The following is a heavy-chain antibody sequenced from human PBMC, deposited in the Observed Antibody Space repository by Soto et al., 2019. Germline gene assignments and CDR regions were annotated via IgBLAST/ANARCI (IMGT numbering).Heavy chain of an antibody. CDR2: IYYSGST. J-gene: IGHJ5*02. V-gene: IGHV4-39*01. D-gene: IGHD1-1*01. CDR1: DGSISSGSYY. Sequence: SETLSLTCSVSDGSISSGSYYWGWLRQPPGKGLEWIGSIYYSGSTYYNPSLKSRVTISVDTSKNQFSLKLSSVTAADTAVYYCASELERRPYNWFDPWGQGTLVTVSS. CDR3: ASELERRPYNWFDP.